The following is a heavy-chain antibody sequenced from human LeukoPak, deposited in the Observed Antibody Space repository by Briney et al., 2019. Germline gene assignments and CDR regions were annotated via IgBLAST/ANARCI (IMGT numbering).Heavy chain of an antibody. Sequence: QPGGSLSPSRAASGFTVSSTYMSSVRQAAGKGLGWVSVIYSGGSTYYAASVKGRFTISRDNSKNTLYLQMNSLRAEDTAVYYCARSQGYQLPFDYWGQGTLVTVSS. CDR3: ARSQGYQLPFDY. V-gene: IGHV3-53*01. D-gene: IGHD2-2*01. J-gene: IGHJ4*02. CDR1: GFTVSSTY. CDR2: IYSGGST.